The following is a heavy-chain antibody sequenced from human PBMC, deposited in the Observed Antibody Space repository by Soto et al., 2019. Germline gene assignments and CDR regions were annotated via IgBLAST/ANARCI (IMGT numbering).Heavy chain of an antibody. CDR2: IYYSGST. D-gene: IGHD6-19*01. J-gene: IGHJ6*02. Sequence: PSETLSLSCTVSGGSISSYHWSWIRQPPGKGLEWIGHIYYSGSTNYNPSLKSRVTISVDTSKNQFSLKLSAVTAADTAVYYCARDKRGVIAVAGKPDYCMHVWGQAIMVTGSS. CDR3: ARDKRGVIAVAGKPDYCMHV. CDR1: GGSISSYH. V-gene: IGHV4-59*12.